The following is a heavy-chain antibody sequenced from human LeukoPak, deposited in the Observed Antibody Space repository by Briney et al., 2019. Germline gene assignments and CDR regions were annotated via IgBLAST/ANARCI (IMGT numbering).Heavy chain of an antibody. D-gene: IGHD2-8*02. J-gene: IGHJ4*02. CDR1: GFTVSINY. CDR3: ARVAGSPGGPIDY. Sequence: GGSLRLSCGAAGFTVSINYMSWVRQAPGKGLEWVSVIYSGGSTYYADSVKGGFTISRDNSKSTLYLQMNSLSAEDTAVYYCARVAGSPGGPIDYWGQGTPVTVSS. CDR2: IYSGGST. V-gene: IGHV3-66*01.